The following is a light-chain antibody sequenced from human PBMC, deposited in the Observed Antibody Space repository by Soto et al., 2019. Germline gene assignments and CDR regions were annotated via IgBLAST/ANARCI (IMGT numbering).Light chain of an antibody. V-gene: IGLV2-14*01. CDR3: RSYPGSSTLV. CDR2: DVS. Sequence: QSALTRPASVSGSPGQSITISCTGTSSDVGGYNYVSWYQQHPGKAPKLMMYDVSNRPSGVSTRFSDSKSGNTASLTSSWLQAEDEADYYCRSYPGSSTLVFGGGTMLTVL. J-gene: IGLJ2*01. CDR1: SSDVGGYNY.